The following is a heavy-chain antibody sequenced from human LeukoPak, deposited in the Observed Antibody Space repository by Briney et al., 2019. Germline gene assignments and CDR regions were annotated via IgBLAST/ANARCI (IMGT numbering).Heavy chain of an antibody. CDR3: ARGVGTTGTTKYNWFDP. V-gene: IGHV4-38-2*01. CDR1: GYSISSGYY. CDR2: IYHSGNT. J-gene: IGHJ5*02. Sequence: SETLSLTCAVSGYSISSGYYWGWIRQPPGKGVEWIGSIYHSGNTYYNASLKSRVTISVDTSKNHFSLKLSSVTAADTAVYYCARGVGTTGTTKYNWFDPWGQGTLVTVSS. D-gene: IGHD1-1*01.